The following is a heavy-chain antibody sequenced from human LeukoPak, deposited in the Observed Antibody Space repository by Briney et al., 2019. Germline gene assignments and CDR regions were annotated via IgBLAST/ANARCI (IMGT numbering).Heavy chain of an antibody. CDR2: IWYDGSTT. V-gene: IGHV3-33*01. D-gene: IGHD2-21*02. Sequence: GGSLRLSCAASGFTFRNHGTYWVRQAPGKGLEWVAVIWYDGSTTYYGDAVKGRFTISRDNSKDTLYLQMNSLRVEDTAVYYCARWGDGSKLDYWGQGTLVTVSS. CDR1: GFTFRNHG. J-gene: IGHJ4*02. CDR3: ARWGDGSKLDY.